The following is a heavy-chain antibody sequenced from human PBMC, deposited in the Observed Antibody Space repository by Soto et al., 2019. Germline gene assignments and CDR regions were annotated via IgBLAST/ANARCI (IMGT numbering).Heavy chain of an antibody. Sequence: QVQLVQSGAEVKKPGSSVKVSCTASGGTFSSYAISWVRQAPGQGLEWMGGISPIFGTANYAQKFQGRVTITADESTSTAYMELSSLSSEDTAVYYCARTMFGVANAFDIWVQGTMVTVSS. CDR1: GGTFSSYA. V-gene: IGHV1-69*01. J-gene: IGHJ3*02. CDR2: ISPIFGTA. CDR3: ARTMFGVANAFDI. D-gene: IGHD3-3*01.